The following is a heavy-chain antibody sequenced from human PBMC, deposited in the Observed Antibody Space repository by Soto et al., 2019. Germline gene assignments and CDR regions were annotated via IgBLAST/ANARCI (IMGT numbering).Heavy chain of an antibody. CDR3: ARQAATVGRGGEPTRALFLYHYYMDV. V-gene: IGHV5-51*01. CDR1: GYSFTSYW. Sequence: PGESLKISCKGSGYSFTSYWIGWVRQMPGKGLEWMGIIYPGDSDTRYSPSFQGQVTISADKSISTAYLQWSSLKASDTAMYYCARQAATVGRGGEPTRALFLYHYYMDVWGKGTTVTVSS. CDR2: IYPGDSDT. D-gene: IGHD3-16*01. J-gene: IGHJ6*03.